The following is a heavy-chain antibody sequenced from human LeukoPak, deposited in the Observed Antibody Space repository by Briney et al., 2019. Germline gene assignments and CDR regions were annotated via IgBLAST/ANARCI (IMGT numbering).Heavy chain of an antibody. CDR3: ARVGWGSYVEGDNFDY. V-gene: IGHV4-59*01. Sequence: PSETLSLTCTVSGGSINSYYWSWIRQPPGKGLEWIGYIYYSGSTNYNPSLKGRVTISVDTSKNQFSLKLSSVTAADTAVYYCARVGWGSYVEGDNFDYWGQGTLVTVSS. J-gene: IGHJ4*02. D-gene: IGHD1-26*01. CDR1: GGSINSYY. CDR2: IYYSGST.